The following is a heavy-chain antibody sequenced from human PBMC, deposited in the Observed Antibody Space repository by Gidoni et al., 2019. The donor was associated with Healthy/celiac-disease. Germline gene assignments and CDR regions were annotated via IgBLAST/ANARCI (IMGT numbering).Heavy chain of an antibody. Sequence: QVQMVQSGAEGKKPGASVKVSCKASGYTFTGYYMHWVRQAPGQGLEWMGRINPNSGGTNYAQKFQGRVTMTRDTSISTAYMELSRLRSDDTAVYYCARDSPRAYGSGSIDYWGQGTLVTVSS. V-gene: IGHV1-2*06. J-gene: IGHJ4*02. CDR1: GYTFTGYY. CDR2: INPNSGGT. D-gene: IGHD3-10*01. CDR3: ARDSPRAYGSGSIDY.